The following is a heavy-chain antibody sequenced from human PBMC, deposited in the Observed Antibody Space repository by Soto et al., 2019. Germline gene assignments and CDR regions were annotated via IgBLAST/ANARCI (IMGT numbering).Heavy chain of an antibody. CDR1: GYTFTSYG. Sequence: GASVKVSCKASGYTFTSYGISWVRQAPGQGLEWMGWISAYNGNTNYAQKLQGRVTMTTDTSTSTAYMELRSLRSDDTAVYYCARDLTRGVGATTYYYYYYGMDVWGQGTTVTVSS. J-gene: IGHJ6*02. D-gene: IGHD1-26*01. CDR3: ARDLTRGVGATTYYYYYYGMDV. V-gene: IGHV1-18*01. CDR2: ISAYNGNT.